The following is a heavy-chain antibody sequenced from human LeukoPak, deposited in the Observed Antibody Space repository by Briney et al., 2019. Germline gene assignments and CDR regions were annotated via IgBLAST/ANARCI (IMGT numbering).Heavy chain of an antibody. J-gene: IGHJ5*02. CDR3: ARGVAGTAYGNWFDP. Sequence: PGGSLRLSCAASGFTFSDYYMSWIRQAPGKGLEWVSSISIGSDYIHYADSVKGRFTISRDNTKNSLYLQMNSLRVEDTAVYYCARGVAGTAYGNWFDPWGQGTPVTVSS. D-gene: IGHD6-19*01. CDR1: GFTFSDYY. CDR2: ISIGSDYI. V-gene: IGHV3-11*06.